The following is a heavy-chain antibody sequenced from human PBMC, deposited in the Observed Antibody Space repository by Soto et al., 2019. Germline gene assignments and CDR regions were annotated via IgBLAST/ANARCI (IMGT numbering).Heavy chain of an antibody. Sequence: GGSLRLSCAASGFTSSSYGMHWVRQAPGKGLEWVAVIWYDGSNKYYADSVKGRFTISRDNSKKTVYLQMNSLRAEDTAGYYCTRDHIALDYWGQGTQVTVPS. CDR2: IWYDGSNK. CDR1: GFTSSSYG. D-gene: IGHD6-13*01. J-gene: IGHJ4*02. CDR3: TRDHIALDY. V-gene: IGHV3-33*01.